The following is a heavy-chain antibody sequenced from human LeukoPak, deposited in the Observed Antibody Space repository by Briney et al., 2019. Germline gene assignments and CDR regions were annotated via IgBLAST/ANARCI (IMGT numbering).Heavy chain of an antibody. D-gene: IGHD3-22*01. Sequence: GTSVKLSCKASGFTFTISAMQWARQARGQRLVWIGWVVFGSGNTNYAQKSQERVNTTRTMTTSTAYMELSSISSEDTAVYYCTAAPPIISSDSSGRGYFDVWGRGTLVTVPS. CDR1: GFTFTISA. J-gene: IGHJ2*01. CDR2: VVFGSGNT. CDR3: TAAPPIISSDSSGRGYFDV. V-gene: IGHV1-58*02.